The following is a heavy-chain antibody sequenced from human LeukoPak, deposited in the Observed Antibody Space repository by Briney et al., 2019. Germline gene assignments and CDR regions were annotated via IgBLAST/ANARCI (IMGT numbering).Heavy chain of an antibody. D-gene: IGHD4-23*01. CDR1: VYTFTIYY. Sequence: ASVTVSFKASVYTFTIYYMHWVRQAPGQGQEWRGIINPSGGSTSYAQKFQGRVTMTRDTSTSTVYMELSSLRSEDTAVYYCARDLDYGGTGGFDPWGQGTLVTVSS. V-gene: IGHV1-46*01. CDR2: INPSGGST. CDR3: ARDLDYGGTGGFDP. J-gene: IGHJ5*02.